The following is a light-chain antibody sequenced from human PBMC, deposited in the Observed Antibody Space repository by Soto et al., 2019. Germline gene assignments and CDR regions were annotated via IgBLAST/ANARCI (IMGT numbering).Light chain of an antibody. V-gene: IGKV2-28*01. CDR1: QSLLHSNGYNY. Sequence: DIVMTQSPLSLPVTPGEPASISCRSSQSLLHSNGYNYLDWYLQKPGQSPQLLIYLGSNRASGVPDRFSGRGSGTEFTLKISRVEAEDVGVYYCMQALQTPITFGPGTKVDIK. CDR2: LGS. CDR3: MQALQTPIT. J-gene: IGKJ3*01.